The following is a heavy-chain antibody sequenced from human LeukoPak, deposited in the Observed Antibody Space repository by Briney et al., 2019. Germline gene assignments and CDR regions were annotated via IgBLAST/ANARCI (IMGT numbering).Heavy chain of an antibody. D-gene: IGHD1-26*01. CDR3: ARRPGSGSFYYYYYMDV. Sequence: PGGSLRLSCGASGFTFSSFGMHWVRQPPGKGLEWIGEINHSGSTNYNPSLKSRVTISVDTSKNQFSLKLSSVTAADTAVYYCARRPGSGSFYYYYYMDVWGKGTTVTVSS. J-gene: IGHJ6*03. V-gene: IGHV4-34*01. CDR2: INHSGST. CDR1: GFTFSSFG.